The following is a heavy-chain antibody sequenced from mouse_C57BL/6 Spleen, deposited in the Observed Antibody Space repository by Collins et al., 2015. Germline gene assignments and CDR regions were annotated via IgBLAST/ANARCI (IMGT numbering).Heavy chain of an antibody. CDR1: GYTLTTYG. CDR2: INTYSGVP. V-gene: IGHV9-3*01. J-gene: IGHJ2*01. CDR3: ARQLRLHYFDY. Sequence: QIQLVQSGPELKKPGETVKISCKASGYTLTTYGMSWVKQAPGKGLKWMGWINTYSGVPTYADDFKGRFAFSLETSASTAYLQINNLKNEDTATYFCARQLRLHYFDYWGQGTTLTVSS. D-gene: IGHD3-2*02.